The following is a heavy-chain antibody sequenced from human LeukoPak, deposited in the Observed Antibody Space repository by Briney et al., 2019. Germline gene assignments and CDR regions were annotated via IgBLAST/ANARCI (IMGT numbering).Heavy chain of an antibody. CDR3: ATVNPITGTTREFDY. J-gene: IGHJ4*02. Sequence: ASVKVSCKASGYTFTSYYMHWVRQAPGQGLEWMGIINPSGGSTSYAQKFQGRVTMTRDTSTSTVYMELSSLRSEDTAVYYCATVNPITGTTREFDYWGQGTLVTVSS. V-gene: IGHV1-46*01. CDR2: INPSGGST. CDR1: GYTFTSYY. D-gene: IGHD1-20*01.